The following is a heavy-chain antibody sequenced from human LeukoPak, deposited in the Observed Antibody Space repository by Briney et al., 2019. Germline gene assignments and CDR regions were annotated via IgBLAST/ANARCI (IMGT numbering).Heavy chain of an antibody. Sequence: PSETLSLTCTVSGGSISSGGYYWSWIRQHPGQGLEWIGYICYSGSSYYNPSLKSRVTISVDTSKNQFSLKLSSVTAADTAVYYCARGSDRYYDFWSGYPYYYGMDVWGQGTTVTVSS. CDR3: ARGSDRYYDFWSGYPYYYGMDV. CDR2: ICYSGSS. J-gene: IGHJ6*02. CDR1: GGSISSGGYY. D-gene: IGHD3-3*01. V-gene: IGHV4-31*03.